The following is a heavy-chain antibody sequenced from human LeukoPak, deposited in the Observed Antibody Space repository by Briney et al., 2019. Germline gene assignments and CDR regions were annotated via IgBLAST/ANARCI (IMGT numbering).Heavy chain of an antibody. CDR2: IKQDGSEK. D-gene: IGHD1-20*01. CDR3: ATWTGITPY. V-gene: IGHV3-7*03. J-gene: IGHJ4*02. Sequence: PGGSLRLSCAASGFTFSSYWMSWVRQAPGKGLEWVAKIKQDGSEKYYGDSVKGRFTISRDNAKNSLFLQMNSLRVEDTAVYYCATWTGITPYWGQGTLVTVSS. CDR1: GFTFSSYW.